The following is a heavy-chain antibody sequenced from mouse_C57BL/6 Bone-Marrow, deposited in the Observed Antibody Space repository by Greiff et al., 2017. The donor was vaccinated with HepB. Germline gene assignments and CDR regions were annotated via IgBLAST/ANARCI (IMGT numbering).Heavy chain of an antibody. J-gene: IGHJ4*01. CDR3: ARSRTSFYAMDY. V-gene: IGHV1-81*01. Sequence: QVQLKESGAELARPGASVKLSCKASGYTFTSYGISWVKQRTGQGLEWIGEIYPRRGNTYYNEKFKGKATRTADKSSSTAYMELRSLTSEDSAVYFCARSRTSFYAMDYWGQGTSVTVSS. CDR1: GYTFTSYG. CDR2: IYPRRGNT.